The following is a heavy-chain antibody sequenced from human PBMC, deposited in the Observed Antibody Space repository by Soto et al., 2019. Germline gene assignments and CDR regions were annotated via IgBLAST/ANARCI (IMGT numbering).Heavy chain of an antibody. CDR2: MFYSGSST. CDR3: ARVVVVPAANDKWFDP. Sequence: PSETLSLTCAVYGGSFSGYYWTWIRQPPGTGLEWIGYMFYSGSSTNYNPSLKSRVTISVDTSKNQFSLKLSSVTAADTAVYYCARVVVVPAANDKWFDPWGQGTLVTVSS. V-gene: IGHV4-59*01. J-gene: IGHJ5*02. CDR1: GGSFSGYY. D-gene: IGHD2-2*01.